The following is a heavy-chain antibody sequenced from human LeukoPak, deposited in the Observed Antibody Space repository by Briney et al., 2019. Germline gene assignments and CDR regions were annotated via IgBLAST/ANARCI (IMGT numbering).Heavy chain of an antibody. CDR1: GFTFSSYA. Sequence: HSGGSLRLSCAASGFTFSSYAMHWVRQAPGKGLEWVAVISYDGSNKYYADSVKGRFTISRDNSKNTLYLQMNSLRAEDTAVYYCARDLSSYDSSGYCYGSPDYWGQGTLVTVSS. V-gene: IGHV3-30*01. CDR2: ISYDGSNK. J-gene: IGHJ4*02. CDR3: ARDLSSYDSSGYCYGSPDY. D-gene: IGHD3-22*01.